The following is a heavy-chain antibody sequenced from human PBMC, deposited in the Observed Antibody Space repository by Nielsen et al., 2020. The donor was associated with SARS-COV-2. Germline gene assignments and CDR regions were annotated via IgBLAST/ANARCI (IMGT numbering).Heavy chain of an antibody. V-gene: IGHV4-34*01. Sequence: SETLSLTCAVYGGSFSGYNWSWIRQPPGKGLEWIGEINHSGSTNYNPSLKSRVTISVDTSRNQFSPKLSSVTAADTAVYYCASSYRYFDYWGQGTLVTVSS. D-gene: IGHD1-26*01. CDR1: GGSFSGYN. CDR2: INHSGST. CDR3: ASSYRYFDY. J-gene: IGHJ4*02.